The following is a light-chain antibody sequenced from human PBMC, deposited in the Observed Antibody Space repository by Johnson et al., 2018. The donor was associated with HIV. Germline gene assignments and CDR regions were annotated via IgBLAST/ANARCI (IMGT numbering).Light chain of an antibody. CDR2: END. J-gene: IGLJ1*01. CDR3: ATCDISLRV. Sequence: QSVLTQPPSVSAAPGQKVTISCSGSSSNIGNNYVSLYQQLPGTAPKLLIYENDKRPSGIPDRFSGSRSGTSATLGITGLQTGDEANYYCATCDISLRVFGTGTRVTVL. V-gene: IGLV1-51*02. CDR1: SSNIGNNY.